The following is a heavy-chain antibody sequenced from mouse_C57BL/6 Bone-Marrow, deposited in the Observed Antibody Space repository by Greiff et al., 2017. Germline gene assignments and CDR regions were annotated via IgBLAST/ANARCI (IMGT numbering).Heavy chain of an antibody. J-gene: IGHJ2*01. Sequence: VQLQQSGAELVRPGASVKLSCTASGFNIKDYYMHWVKQRPEQGLEWIGRIDPEDCDTEYAPKFQGKATMTADTSSNTAYLQLSSLTSEDTAVYYCTTCYEGFYLDYWGQGTTLTVSS. V-gene: IGHV14-1*01. D-gene: IGHD2-3*01. CDR2: IDPEDCDT. CDR3: TTCYEGFYLDY. CDR1: GFNIKDYY.